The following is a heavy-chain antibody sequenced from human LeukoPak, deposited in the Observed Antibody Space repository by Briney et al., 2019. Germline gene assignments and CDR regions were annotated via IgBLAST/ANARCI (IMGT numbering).Heavy chain of an antibody. D-gene: IGHD1-26*01. CDR3: AGRSARYFDS. V-gene: IGHV4-59*01. J-gene: IGHJ4*02. CDR1: GDSIDSYY. CDR2: VFYSGPT. Sequence: LETLSLTCTVSGDSIDSYYWSWIRQPPGEGLQWIGYVFYSGPTNYDASLKSRAAISVDRSKNQFSLKLTSVSAADTAVYYCAGRSARYFDSWGQGTPVTVSS.